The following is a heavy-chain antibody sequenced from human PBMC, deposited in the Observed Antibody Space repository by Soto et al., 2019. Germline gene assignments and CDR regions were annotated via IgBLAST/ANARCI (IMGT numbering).Heavy chain of an antibody. CDR2: INPESGGT. CDR1: GYSFSDYY. J-gene: IGHJ4*02. D-gene: IGHD3-16*01. CDR3: ARDPVFMKPWTLDY. Sequence: QVQLVQSGAEVKKPGASVKVSCQASGYSFSDYYIHWVRQAPGQGLEWMGWINPESGGTSYAQKFQGRVTMTRDTPINTVYMEVSGLKSDDTAVYYCARDPVFMKPWTLDYWGQGTLITVSS. V-gene: IGHV1-2*02.